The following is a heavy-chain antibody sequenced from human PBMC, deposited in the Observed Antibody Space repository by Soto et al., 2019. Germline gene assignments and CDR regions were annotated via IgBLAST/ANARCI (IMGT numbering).Heavy chain of an antibody. V-gene: IGHV1-46*01. Sequence: VQLVQSGAEVKKTGASVKVSCKSSGYTFTSYYMHWLRQAPGQGLEWMGIINPNGGITSYAKKFPGSGTMTMDNSTSTVYTELISLISEDTAVDYGAGDKGSGRQTGTAVWGHGTTITDSS. CDR1: GYTFTSYY. CDR3: AGDKGSGRQTGTAV. D-gene: IGHD3-10*01. J-gene: IGHJ6*02. CDR2: INPNGGIT.